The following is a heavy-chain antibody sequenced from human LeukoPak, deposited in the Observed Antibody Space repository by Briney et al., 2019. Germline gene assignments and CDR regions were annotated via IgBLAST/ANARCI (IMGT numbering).Heavy chain of an antibody. CDR2: IKQDGSDK. CDR1: GFTFSSYA. J-gene: IGHJ4*02. CDR3: ARAYSYVSY. Sequence: PGGSLRLSCAASGFTFSSYAMTWVRQAPGKGLEWVAKIKQDGSDKYYVDSVKGRFTISRDNAKNSLYLQMNSLRAEDTAVYYCARAYSYVSYWGQRALVTVSS. V-gene: IGHV3-7*01. D-gene: IGHD5-18*01.